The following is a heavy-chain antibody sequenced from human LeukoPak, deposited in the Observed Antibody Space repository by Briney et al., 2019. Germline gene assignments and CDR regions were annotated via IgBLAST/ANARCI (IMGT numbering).Heavy chain of an antibody. J-gene: IGHJ3*02. V-gene: IGHV4-61*02. CDR2: IYSPGTNY. CDR1: GGSISSGSYY. CDR3: ARGIGTSYESSRDAFDI. Sequence: SETLSLTCTVYGGSISSGSYYWSWIRQPAGKGLEWIGRIYSPGTNYNYNPSLKSRVTISIDTSKNQFSLKLTSVTAGDTAVYYCARGIGTSYESSRDAFDIWGQGTMVTVSS. D-gene: IGHD3-22*01.